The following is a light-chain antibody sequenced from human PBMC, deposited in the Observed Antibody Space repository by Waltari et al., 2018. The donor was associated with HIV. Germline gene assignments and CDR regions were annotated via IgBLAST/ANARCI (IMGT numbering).Light chain of an antibody. CDR2: KVS. Sequence: DIQMTQSPSTLSASVGGRVIITCRASRDINNWLAWYQQKPGKAPRLLMYKVSILESGVPSRFSGRGSGTEFTLTINNLQPEDFATYYCHQYSNSSPYTSGPGTKL. J-gene: IGKJ2*01. CDR3: HQYSNSSPYT. V-gene: IGKV1-5*03. CDR1: RDINNW.